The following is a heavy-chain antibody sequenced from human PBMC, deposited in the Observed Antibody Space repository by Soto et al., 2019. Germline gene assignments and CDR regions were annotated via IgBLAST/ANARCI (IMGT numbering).Heavy chain of an antibody. CDR2: ISDYGRI. Sequence: PGGSLRLSCAASGFTFGNYWMHWVRQAPGKGLVWVSRISDYGRINYADSVKDRFIISRDDARSELYLQLNDLRVEDTATYYCARGGLEPFDHWGHGALVPVSS. D-gene: IGHD1-1*01. V-gene: IGHV3-74*01. J-gene: IGHJ4*01. CDR1: GFTFGNYW. CDR3: ARGGLEPFDH.